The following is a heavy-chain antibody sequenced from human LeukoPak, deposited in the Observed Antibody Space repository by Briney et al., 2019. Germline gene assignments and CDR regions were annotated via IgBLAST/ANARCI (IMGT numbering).Heavy chain of an antibody. J-gene: IGHJ5*02. Sequence: GGSLRLSCAASGFTFSSYSMNWVRQAPGKGLEWVSSISSSGSYIYYADSVKGRFTISRDNAKNSLYLQMNSLRAEDTAVYYCARGDSSSWAGNWFDPWGRGTLVTVSS. CDR3: ARGDSSSWAGNWFDP. CDR2: ISSSGSYI. V-gene: IGHV3-21*01. D-gene: IGHD6-13*01. CDR1: GFTFSSYS.